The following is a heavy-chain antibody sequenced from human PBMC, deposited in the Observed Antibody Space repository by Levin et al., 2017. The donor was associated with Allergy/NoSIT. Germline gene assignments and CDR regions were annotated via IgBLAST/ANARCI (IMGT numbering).Heavy chain of an antibody. J-gene: IGHJ4*02. Sequence: RGESLKISCKASGYIFTNHWIGWVRQMPGKGLEWMGIIYPGDSDTRYRPSFQGQVTISADKSISTAYLQWSSLKASDTAMYYCARGGDYGANSLDYWGQGTLVTVSS. CDR3: ARGGDYGANSLDY. CDR1: GYIFTNHW. V-gene: IGHV5-51*01. D-gene: IGHD4/OR15-4a*01. CDR2: IYPGDSDT.